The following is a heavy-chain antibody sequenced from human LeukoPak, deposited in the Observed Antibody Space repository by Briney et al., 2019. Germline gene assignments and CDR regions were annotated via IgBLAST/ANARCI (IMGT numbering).Heavy chain of an antibody. CDR2: IRYDGSNK. CDR1: GFTFSSYG. D-gene: IGHD3-22*01. J-gene: IGHJ4*02. CDR3: AKGGLVFVVVALPDY. V-gene: IGHV3-30*02. Sequence: GGSLRLSCAASGFTFSSYGMRWVRQAPGKGLERVAFIRYDGSNKYYADSVKGRFTISRDNSKNTLYLQMNSLRAEDTAVYYCAKGGLVFVVVALPDYWGQGTLVTVSS.